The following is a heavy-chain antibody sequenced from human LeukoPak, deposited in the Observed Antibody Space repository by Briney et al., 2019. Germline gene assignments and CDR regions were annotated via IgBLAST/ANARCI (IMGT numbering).Heavy chain of an antibody. CDR3: ARRYYDSSGYYPMRSPHDAFDS. D-gene: IGHD3-22*01. CDR2: INHSVST. CDR1: GGSISSYC. Sequence: SQTLSLTRTVSGGSISSYCWSSIRQPPGNGLELIGVINHSVSTKYNPSLKSRVTISVDTSKSQFSLRLSSVTAADTAVYYCARRYYDSSGYYPMRSPHDAFDSWGQGTMVTVSS. J-gene: IGHJ3*02. V-gene: IGHV4-34*01.